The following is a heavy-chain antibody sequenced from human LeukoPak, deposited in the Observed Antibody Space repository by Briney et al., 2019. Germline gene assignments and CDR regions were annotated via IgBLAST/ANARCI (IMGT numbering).Heavy chain of an antibody. CDR1: GSTFSGSA. J-gene: IGHJ6*03. CDR3: ARVREDIVVVPAAIIYYYMDV. D-gene: IGHD2-2*01. V-gene: IGHV3-73*01. Sequence: GGSLRLSCAASGSTFSGSAMHWVRQASGKGLEWVGRIRSKANSYATAYAASVKGRFTISRDDSKNTAYLQMNSLKTEDTAVYYCARVREDIVVVPAAIIYYYMDVWGKGTTVTISS. CDR2: IRSKANSYAT.